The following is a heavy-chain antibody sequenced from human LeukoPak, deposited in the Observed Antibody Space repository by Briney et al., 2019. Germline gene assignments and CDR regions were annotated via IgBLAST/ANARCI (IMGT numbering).Heavy chain of an antibody. V-gene: IGHV3-7*01. CDR3: ARENYGSGSYFDY. CDR1: GFTFSSYS. D-gene: IGHD3-10*01. Sequence: PGGSLRLSCAASGFTFSSYSMSWVRQAPGKGLEWVANIKQDGSEKYYVDSVKGRFTISRDNAKNSLYLQMNSLRAEDTAVYYCARENYGSGSYFDYWGQGTLVTVSS. CDR2: IKQDGSEK. J-gene: IGHJ4*02.